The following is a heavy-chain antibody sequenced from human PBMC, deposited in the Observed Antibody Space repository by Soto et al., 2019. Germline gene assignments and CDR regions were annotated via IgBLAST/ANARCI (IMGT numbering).Heavy chain of an antibody. V-gene: IGHV3-30*03. Sequence: PGGSLRLSCAASGFTFSSYGMHWVRQAPGKGLEWVAVISYDGSNKYYADSVKGRFTISRDNSKNTLYLQMNSLRAEDTAVYYCAREKGNYYDSSGYYQLDYWGQGTLVTVSS. CDR1: GFTFSSYG. D-gene: IGHD3-22*01. CDR3: AREKGNYYDSSGYYQLDY. CDR2: ISYDGSNK. J-gene: IGHJ4*02.